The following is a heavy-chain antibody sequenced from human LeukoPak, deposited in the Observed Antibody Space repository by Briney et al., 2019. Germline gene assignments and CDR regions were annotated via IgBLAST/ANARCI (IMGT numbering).Heavy chain of an antibody. CDR3: AKDLGRTEWELLRGTLTD. Sequence: GGSLRLSCAASGFSFHNYDMHWVRQRPGRGMEWVSFINGQGYHTYSADSLKCPFTVSRDNTKHSLVLQMNSLRTEDTAFYYCAKDLGRTEWELLRGTLTDWGQGTLVTVSS. J-gene: IGHJ1*01. D-gene: IGHD1-26*01. CDR2: INGQGYHT. V-gene: IGHV3-43*02. CDR1: GFSFHNYD.